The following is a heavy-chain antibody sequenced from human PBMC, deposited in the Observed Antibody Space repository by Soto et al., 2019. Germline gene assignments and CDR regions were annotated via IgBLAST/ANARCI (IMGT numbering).Heavy chain of an antibody. J-gene: IGHJ4*02. CDR3: ARELAAGDH. V-gene: IGHV1-46*01. CDR1: GYTFTHYY. D-gene: IGHD6-13*01. Sequence: QVQLVQSGAEVKKPGASVKVSCRTSGYTFTHYYIHWVRQAPGQGLEWLAIINPASGSTNYAQDFQGRLTLTMDTSTTTFYRGLRGRRAEDTAIFYCARELAAGDHWGQGTLVTVSS. CDR2: INPASGST.